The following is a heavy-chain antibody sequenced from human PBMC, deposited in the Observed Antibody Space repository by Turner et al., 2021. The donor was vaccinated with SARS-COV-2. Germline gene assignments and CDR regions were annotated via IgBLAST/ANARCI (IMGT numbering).Heavy chain of an antibody. CDR1: GFSLSTSGVG. CDR3: AHSEVSGFAEANFDY. Sequence: QITLKESGPTLVKPTQTLTLTCPFSGFSLSTSGVGVGWIRQPPGKALEWLALIYWNDGRRYSPSLKSRLTITMDTSKNQVVLTMTNMDPVDTATYYCAHSEVSGFAEANFDYWGQGTLVTVSS. D-gene: IGHD3-10*01. V-gene: IGHV2-5*01. J-gene: IGHJ4*02. CDR2: IYWNDGR.